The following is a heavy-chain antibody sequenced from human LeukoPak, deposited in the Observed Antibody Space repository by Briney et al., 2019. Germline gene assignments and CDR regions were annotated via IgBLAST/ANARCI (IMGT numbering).Heavy chain of an antibody. CDR3: ARVASVENWFDP. V-gene: IGHV3-33*01. Sequence: GGSLRLSCAASGFTFSSYGMPWVRQAPGKGLEWVAVIWYDGSNKYYADSVKGRFTISRDNSKNTLYLQMNSLRAEDTAVYYCARVASVENWFDPWGQGTLVTVSS. CDR1: GFTFSSYG. CDR2: IWYDGSNK. J-gene: IGHJ5*02. D-gene: IGHD5-12*01.